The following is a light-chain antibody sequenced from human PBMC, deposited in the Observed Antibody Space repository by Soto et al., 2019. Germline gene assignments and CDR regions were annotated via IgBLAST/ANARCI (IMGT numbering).Light chain of an antibody. V-gene: IGKV2-28*01. CDR2: LGS. CDR1: QSLLHSNGYNY. CDR3: MQALHTPLT. J-gene: IGKJ3*01. Sequence: DVVMTQSPLSLPVTPGEPASISCRSSQSLLHSNGYNYLDWYLQKPGQSPQLLIYLGSNRASGVPDRFSGSGSGTYFTLKISRVEAEDVGVYYCMQALHTPLTFGPGTKVDIK.